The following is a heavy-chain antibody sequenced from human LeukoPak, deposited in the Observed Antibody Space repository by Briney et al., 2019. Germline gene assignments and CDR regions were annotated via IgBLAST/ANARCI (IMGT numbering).Heavy chain of an antibody. J-gene: IGHJ4*02. V-gene: IGHV1-2*02. D-gene: IGHD4-17*01. Sequence: QXLEWMGWINPNSGGTNYAQKFQGRVTMTRDTSISTAYMELSRLRSDDTAVYYCACDYGDYVVYYWGQGTLVTVSS. CDR2: INPNSGGT. CDR3: ACDYGDYVVYY.